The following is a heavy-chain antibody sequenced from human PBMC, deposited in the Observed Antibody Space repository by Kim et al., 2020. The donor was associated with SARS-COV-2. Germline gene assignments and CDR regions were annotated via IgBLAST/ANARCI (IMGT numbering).Heavy chain of an antibody. V-gene: IGHV3-9*01. CDR3: AKDYQGFDP. CDR1: GFTFDDYA. Sequence: GGSLRLSCAASGFTFDDYAMHWVRQAPGKGLEWVSGISWNSGSIGYADSVKGRFTISRDNAKNSLYLQMNSLRAEDTALYYCAKDYQGFDPWGQGTLVTVSS. CDR2: ISWNSGSI. J-gene: IGHJ5*02.